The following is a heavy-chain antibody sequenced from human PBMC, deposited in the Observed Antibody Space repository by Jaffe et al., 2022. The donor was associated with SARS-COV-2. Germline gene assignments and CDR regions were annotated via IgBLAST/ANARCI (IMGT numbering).Heavy chain of an antibody. CDR3: AREGGSSWNWFDP. CDR2: ISSSGSTI. V-gene: IGHV3-48*03. J-gene: IGHJ5*02. D-gene: IGHD6-13*01. Sequence: EVQLVESGGGLVQPGGSLRLSCAASGFTFSSYEMNWVRQAPGKGLEWVSYISSSGSTIYYADSVKGRFTISRDNAKNSLYLQMNSLRAEDTAVYYCAREGGSSWNWFDPWGQGTLVTVSS. CDR1: GFTFSSYE.